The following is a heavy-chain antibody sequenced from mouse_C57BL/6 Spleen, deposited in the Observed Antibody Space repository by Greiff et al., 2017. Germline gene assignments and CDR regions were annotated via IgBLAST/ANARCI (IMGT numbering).Heavy chain of an antibody. CDR1: GYSITSGYY. CDR2: ISYDGSN. V-gene: IGHV3-6*01. CDR3: ARDWTTVVARAMDY. J-gene: IGHJ4*01. D-gene: IGHD1-1*01. Sequence: EVQLVESGPGLVKPSQSLSLTCSVTGYSITSGYYWNWIRQFPGNKLEWMGYISYDGSNNYNPSLKNRISITRDTSKNQFFLKLNSVTTEDTATYYCARDWTTVVARAMDYWGQGTSVTVSS.